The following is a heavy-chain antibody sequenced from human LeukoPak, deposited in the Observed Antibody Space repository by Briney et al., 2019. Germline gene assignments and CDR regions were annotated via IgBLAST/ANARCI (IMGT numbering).Heavy chain of an antibody. Sequence: GGSLRLSCAASGFTFSDYWMSWVRQAPGKGLEWVANIKADGSEKHYVDSVKGRFTISRDNAKNSLYLQMNRLRAEDTAVYYCATNWNYRFDYWGQGTLVTVSS. J-gene: IGHJ4*02. CDR2: IKADGSEK. CDR3: ATNWNYRFDY. D-gene: IGHD1-7*01. V-gene: IGHV3-7*01. CDR1: GFTFSDYW.